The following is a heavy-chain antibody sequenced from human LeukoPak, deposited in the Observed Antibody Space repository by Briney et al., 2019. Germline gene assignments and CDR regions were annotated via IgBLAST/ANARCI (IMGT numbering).Heavy chain of an antibody. CDR3: ARRIRGSHYYGSVLDAFDI. V-gene: IGHV4-39*07. CDR2: IYYSGST. D-gene: IGHD3-10*01. J-gene: IGHJ3*02. CDR1: GGSISSSSYY. Sequence: ASETLSLTCTVSGGSISSSSYYWGWIRQPPGKGLEWIGSIYYSGSTYYNPSLKSRVTISVDTSKNQFSLKLSSVTAADTAVYYCARRIRGSHYYGSVLDAFDIWGQGTMVTVSS.